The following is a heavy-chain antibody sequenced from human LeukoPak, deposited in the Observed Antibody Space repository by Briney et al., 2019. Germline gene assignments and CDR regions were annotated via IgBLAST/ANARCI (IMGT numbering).Heavy chain of an antibody. V-gene: IGHV3-53*05. CDR2: LYRDGNT. J-gene: IGHJ3*02. CDR1: GFTVSNSD. Sequence: GGSLRLSCAASGFTVSNSDMSWVRQAPGKGLEWVSALYRDGNTYYADSVKGRFTISRDNSKNTLYLQMNSLRAEDTAVYYCARSALLWFGELSRADAFDIWGQGTMVTVSS. CDR3: ARSALLWFGELSRADAFDI. D-gene: IGHD3-10*01.